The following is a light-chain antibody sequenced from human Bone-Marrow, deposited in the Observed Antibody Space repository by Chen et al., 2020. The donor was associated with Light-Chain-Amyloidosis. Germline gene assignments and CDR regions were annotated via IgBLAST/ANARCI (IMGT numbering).Light chain of an antibody. CDR3: QVWDRSSDRPV. CDR1: NIGSTS. V-gene: IGLV3-21*02. Sequence: SYVLTQPSSVSVAPGQPATIACGGNNIGSTSVHWYQQTPGQAPLLVVYDDSDLPSGIHERLSGSNSGNTATLSISRVEAGDEADYYCQVWDRSSDRPVFGGGTKLTVL. J-gene: IGLJ3*02. CDR2: DDS.